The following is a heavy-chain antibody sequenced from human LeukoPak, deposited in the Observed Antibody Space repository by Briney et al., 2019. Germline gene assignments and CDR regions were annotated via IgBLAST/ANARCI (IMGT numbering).Heavy chain of an antibody. J-gene: IGHJ4*02. CDR3: ASGGIYYGAACDF. D-gene: IGHD1-26*01. CDR2: INWNGGST. CDR1: GFTFDDYG. Sequence: PGGSLSLSCAAAGFTFDDYGMSWVRHAPGKGLEWVSGINWNGGSTGYADSVKGRFTISRDNAKNSLYLQMNSLRAEDTALYYCASGGIYYGAACDFWGQGTLVTVSS. V-gene: IGHV3-20*04.